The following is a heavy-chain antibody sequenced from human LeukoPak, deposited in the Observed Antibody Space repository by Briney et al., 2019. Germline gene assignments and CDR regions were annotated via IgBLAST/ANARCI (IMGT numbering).Heavy chain of an antibody. J-gene: IGHJ5*02. CDR2: VSGSGEDT. D-gene: IGHD3-3*01. Sequence: GASLRLSCAASGFTFSSYAMNWVRQAPGKGLEWVSVVSGSGEDTNYADSVKGRLTTSRDNSKNTVDLQMNSLRGEDTAVYFCARSGLVGYYDLWSAYSVATWFDPWGQGTLVTVSS. CDR3: ARSGLVGYYDLWSAYSVATWFDP. CDR1: GFTFSSYA. V-gene: IGHV3-23*01.